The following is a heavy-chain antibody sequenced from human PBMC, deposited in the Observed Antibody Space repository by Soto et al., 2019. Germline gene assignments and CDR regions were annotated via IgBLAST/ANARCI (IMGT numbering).Heavy chain of an antibody. D-gene: IGHD6-6*01. CDR1: GFTFSDYY. CDR2: ISSSGSTI. CDR3: AGRGSSSGGRVY. J-gene: IGHJ4*02. V-gene: IGHV3-11*01. Sequence: QVQLVESGGGLVKPGGSLRLSCAASGFTFSDYYMSWIRQAPGKGLEWVSYISSSGSTIYYADSVKGRFTISRDNAKNPLDLAINSPGGGDTAGYYRAGRGSSSGGRVYWGQGTLVTVSS.